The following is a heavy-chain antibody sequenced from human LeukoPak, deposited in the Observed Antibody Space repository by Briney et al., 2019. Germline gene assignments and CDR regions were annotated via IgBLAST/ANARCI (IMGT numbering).Heavy chain of an antibody. CDR1: GFTFSSYA. J-gene: IGHJ2*01. Sequence: YPGGSLRLSCAASGFTFSSYAMSWVRQAPGKGLEWVSAIGGSGSTTYYADSVKGQFTISRDDSKNTLYLQMNSLRAEDTAVYYCAKDTASSWWYFDLWGRGTLVTVSS. V-gene: IGHV3-23*01. CDR2: IGGSGSTT. D-gene: IGHD5-18*01. CDR3: AKDTASSWWYFDL.